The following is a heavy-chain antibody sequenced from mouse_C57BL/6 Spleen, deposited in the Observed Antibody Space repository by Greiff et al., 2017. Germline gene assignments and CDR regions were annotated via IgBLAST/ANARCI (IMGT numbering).Heavy chain of an antibody. Sequence: VQLQQSGPELVKPGASVKISCKASGYTFTDYYMNWVKQSHGKSLEWIGDINPNNGGTSYNQKFKGKATLTVDKSSSTAYMELRSLTSEDSAVYYCAPGYDGYYGWYFDVWGTGTTVTVSS. CDR2: INPNNGGT. J-gene: IGHJ1*03. CDR3: APGYDGYYGWYFDV. D-gene: IGHD2-3*01. CDR1: GYTFTDYY. V-gene: IGHV1-26*01.